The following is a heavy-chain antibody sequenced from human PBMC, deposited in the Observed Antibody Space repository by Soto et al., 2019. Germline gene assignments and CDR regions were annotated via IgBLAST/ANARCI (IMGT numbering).Heavy chain of an antibody. CDR3: ARDIWASAFDY. CDR1: GFTFTNYI. V-gene: IGHV3-21*01. Sequence: GGSLRLSCVASGFTFTNYIINWVRQAPGKGLEWVSSISSNSRYVYYADSVKGRFTISRDNAKNSVYLQMSSLRAEDTAVYYCARDIWASAFDYWGQGT. J-gene: IGHJ4*02. D-gene: IGHD3-16*01. CDR2: ISSNSRYV.